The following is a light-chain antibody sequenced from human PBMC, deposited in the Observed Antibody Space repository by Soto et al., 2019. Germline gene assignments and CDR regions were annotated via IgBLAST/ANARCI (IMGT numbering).Light chain of an antibody. J-gene: IGKJ4*01. V-gene: IGKV3-20*01. CDR2: ASS. CDR3: QQYGSSPALT. Sequence: EIVLTQSPGTLSLSPGERATLSCRASQTVLNNYLTWYQQKPGQAPRLLISASSLRATGVPARFSGSGSGTDFTLTISRLEPEDFAVYYCQQYGSSPALTFGGGTKVDIK. CDR1: QTVLNNY.